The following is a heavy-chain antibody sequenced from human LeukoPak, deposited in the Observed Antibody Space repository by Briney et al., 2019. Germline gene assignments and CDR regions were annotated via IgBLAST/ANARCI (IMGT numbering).Heavy chain of an antibody. Sequence: GESLKISCKGSGYSFTSYWISWVRQMPGKGLEWMGRIDPSDSYTNYSPSLQGHVTISADKSISTVYLQWSSLKASDTAMYYCARHPYSSIWYDYWGQGTLVTVSS. J-gene: IGHJ4*02. D-gene: IGHD6-13*01. CDR1: GYSFTSYW. CDR3: ARHPYSSIWYDY. CDR2: IDPSDSYT. V-gene: IGHV5-10-1*01.